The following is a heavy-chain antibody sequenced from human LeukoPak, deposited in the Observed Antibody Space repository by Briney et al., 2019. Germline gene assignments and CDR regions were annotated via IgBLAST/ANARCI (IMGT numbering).Heavy chain of an antibody. J-gene: IGHJ6*03. D-gene: IGHD6-13*01. CDR1: GFTFSSYE. CDR3: ARDLYRYSSFIHYYYYMDV. V-gene: IGHV3-48*03. Sequence: GGSLRLSCAASGFTFSSYEMNWVRQAPGKGLEWVSYISSSGSTIYYADSVKGRFTISRDNAKNSLYLQMNSLRAEDTAVYYCARDLYRYSSFIHYYYYMDVWGKGTTVTISS. CDR2: ISSSGSTI.